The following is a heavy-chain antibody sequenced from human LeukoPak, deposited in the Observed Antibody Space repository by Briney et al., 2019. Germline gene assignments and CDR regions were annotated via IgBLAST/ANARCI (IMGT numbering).Heavy chain of an antibody. CDR3: SRANMAQDYYYGMDV. CDR2: INYSGST. D-gene: IGHD5-24*01. J-gene: IGHJ6*02. Sequence: PSETLSLTCTVSGGSFSSYYWSWIRQPPGKGLEWIGDINYSGSTNYNPSLKSRVTISVDTSKNQFSLKLSSVTAADTAVYYCSRANMAQDYYYGMDVCGQGTTVTVSS. CDR1: GGSFSSYY. V-gene: IGHV4-59*01.